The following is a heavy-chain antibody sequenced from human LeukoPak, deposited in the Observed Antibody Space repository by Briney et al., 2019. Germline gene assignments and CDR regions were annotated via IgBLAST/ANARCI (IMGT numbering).Heavy chain of an antibody. V-gene: IGHV3-23*01. CDR1: GFTFSSYA. CDR3: AKGGPVGSTKGYFDY. D-gene: IGHD1-26*01. J-gene: IGHJ4*02. Sequence: GGSLRLSCAASGFTFSSYAINWVRQAPGKGLEWVSVISGSGDSTYSADSVKGRFTISRDNSKNTLYLQMNSLRVEDTAVYYCAKGGPVGSTKGYFDYWGQGTLVTVSS. CDR2: ISGSGDST.